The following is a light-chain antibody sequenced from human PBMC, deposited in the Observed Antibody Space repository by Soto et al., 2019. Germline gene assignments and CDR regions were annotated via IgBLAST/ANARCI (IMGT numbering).Light chain of an antibody. V-gene: IGKV3-15*01. Sequence: IVMTQSPATLSMSPGERATLSCRSSQSVSSNLAWYQQKPGQAPRLLLYGASTRATGIPARFSGSGSGTEFTLTISSLQSEDFAVYYCQQYNNWPPITFGQGTRLEIK. CDR3: QQYNNWPPIT. J-gene: IGKJ5*01. CDR2: GAS. CDR1: QSVSSN.